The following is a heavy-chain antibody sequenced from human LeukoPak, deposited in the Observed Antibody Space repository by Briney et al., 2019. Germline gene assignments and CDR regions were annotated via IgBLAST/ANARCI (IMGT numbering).Heavy chain of an antibody. Sequence: PGRSLRLSCAASGFTFSSYAMHWVRQAPGKGLEWVAVISYDGSNKYYADSVKGRFTISRDNSKNTLYLQMNSLRAEDTAVYYRARGSLRYFDWLSSPQDYWGQGTLVTVPS. CDR2: ISYDGSNK. CDR1: GFTFSSYA. CDR3: ARGSLRYFDWLSSPQDY. D-gene: IGHD3-9*01. J-gene: IGHJ4*02. V-gene: IGHV3-30*04.